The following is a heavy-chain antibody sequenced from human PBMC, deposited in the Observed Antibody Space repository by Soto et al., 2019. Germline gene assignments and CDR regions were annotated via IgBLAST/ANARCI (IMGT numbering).Heavy chain of an antibody. D-gene: IGHD3-10*01. J-gene: IGHJ6*02. Sequence: GGSLRLSCAASGFTFSSYGMHWVHQAPGKGLEWVAVISYDGSNKYYADSVKGRFTISRDNSKNTLYLQMNSLRAEDTAVYYCAKTITMVSYGMDVWGQGTTVTVSS. CDR3: AKTITMVSYGMDV. V-gene: IGHV3-30*18. CDR2: ISYDGSNK. CDR1: GFTFSSYG.